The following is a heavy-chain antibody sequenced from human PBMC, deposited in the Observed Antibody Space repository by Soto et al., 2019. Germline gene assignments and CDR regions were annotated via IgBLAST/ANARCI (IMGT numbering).Heavy chain of an antibody. D-gene: IGHD1-26*01. CDR2: ISSSSATI. CDR1: GFTFSIYG. Sequence: EVQLVESGGGLVQRGGSLRLSCAASGFTFSIYGMNWVRQAPGRGLEWLSYISSSSATIYYTDSVKGRFIISRDNAKDSLSLQMSSLGDDDTAVYYCAREDIVGATPDYWGQGTLVTVSS. CDR3: AREDIVGATPDY. J-gene: IGHJ4*02. V-gene: IGHV3-48*02.